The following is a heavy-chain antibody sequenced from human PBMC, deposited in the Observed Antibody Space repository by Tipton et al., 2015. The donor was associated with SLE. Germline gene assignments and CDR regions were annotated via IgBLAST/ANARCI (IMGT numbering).Heavy chain of an antibody. J-gene: IGHJ3*02. CDR3: ARGTWRWELRGNAFDI. V-gene: IGHV4-61*02. D-gene: IGHD1-26*01. Sequence: TLSLTCTVSGGSISSGSYYWSWIRQPSGKGLEWIGRIYTSGSSNYNPSLKSRVTISVDTSKNQFSLKLSSVTAADTAVYYCARGTWRWELRGNAFDIWGQGTMVTVSS. CDR2: IYTSGSS. CDR1: GGSISSGSYY.